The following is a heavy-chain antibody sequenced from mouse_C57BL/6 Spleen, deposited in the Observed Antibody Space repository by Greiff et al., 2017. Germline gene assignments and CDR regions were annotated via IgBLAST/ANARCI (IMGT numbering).Heavy chain of an antibody. V-gene: IGHV1-80*01. CDR2: IYPGDGDT. CDR3: TRGITTVVATNHDFDY. Sequence: QVQLQQSGADLVKPGASVKLSCKASGYAFSSYWMNWVKQRPGKGLVWIGQIYPGDGDTNYNGKFKGKATLTADKSSSTDNMQLSSLTSEDSAVNLCTRGITTVVATNHDFDYWGQGTTLTVSS. J-gene: IGHJ2*01. D-gene: IGHD1-1*01. CDR1: GYAFSSYW.